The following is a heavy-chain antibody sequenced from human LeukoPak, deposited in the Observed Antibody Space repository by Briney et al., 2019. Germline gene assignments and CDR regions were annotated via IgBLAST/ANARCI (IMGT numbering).Heavy chain of an antibody. CDR2: ISYDGSNK. Sequence: PGGSLRLSCAASGFTFSSYAMHWVRQAPGKGLEWVAVISYDGSNKYYADSVKGRFTISRDNSKNTLYLQMNSLRAEDTAVYYCARDFQWGRYDSSGLLDYWGQGTLVTVSS. CDR3: ARDFQWGRYDSSGLLDY. V-gene: IGHV3-30-3*01. J-gene: IGHJ4*02. CDR1: GFTFSSYA. D-gene: IGHD3-22*01.